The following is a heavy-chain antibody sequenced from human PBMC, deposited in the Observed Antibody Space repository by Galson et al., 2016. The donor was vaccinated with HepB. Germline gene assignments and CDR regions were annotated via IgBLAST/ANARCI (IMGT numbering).Heavy chain of an antibody. D-gene: IGHD5/OR15-5a*01. CDR2: IKEDGSEK. CDR1: GFTFSSYW. J-gene: IGHJ4*02. V-gene: IGHV3-7*01. CDR3: VRSVSEAY. Sequence: SLRLSCATSGFTFSSYWMTWVRQAPGKGLEWVANIKEDGSEKYYVDSVKGRFTISRDNAMNSLYLQMDSLRAEDTAVYYCVRSVSEAYWGQGALVTVSS.